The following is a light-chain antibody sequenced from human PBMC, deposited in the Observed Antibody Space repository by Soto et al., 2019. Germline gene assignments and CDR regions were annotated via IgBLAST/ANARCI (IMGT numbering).Light chain of an antibody. CDR3: SSYTTTDTYV. CDR2: EIS. J-gene: IGLJ1*01. V-gene: IGLV2-14*01. Sequence: QSVLTQPASVSGSPGQSITISCTGTSSDVGAYDFVSWYQQHPGKAPKYLIYEISNRPSGVSDSFSGSKSGTTASLTISGLQAEDEADYYCSSYTTTDTYVFGTGTKLNVL. CDR1: SSDVGAYDF.